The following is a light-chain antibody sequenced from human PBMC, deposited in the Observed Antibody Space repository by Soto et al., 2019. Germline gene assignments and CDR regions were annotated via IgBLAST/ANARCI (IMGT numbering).Light chain of an antibody. Sequence: IVLTQSPGTLSWSPGERATLSCRASQSVTSSYLAWYQQKPGQAPRLLIYGASSRATGIPDRFSGSGSGTDFTLTISRLEPEDFAVYYCHQYVSSPWTFGQGTKVDIK. CDR2: GAS. J-gene: IGKJ1*01. V-gene: IGKV3-20*01. CDR3: HQYVSSPWT. CDR1: QSVTSSY.